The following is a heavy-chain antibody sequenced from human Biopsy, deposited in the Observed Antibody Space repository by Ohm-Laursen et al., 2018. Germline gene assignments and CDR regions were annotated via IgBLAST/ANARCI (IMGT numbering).Heavy chain of an antibody. J-gene: IGHJ5*02. CDR2: IYNSETT. V-gene: IGHV4-39*01. Sequence: TLSLTCSVSGDSISTSTTYYWAWLRQPPGKGPEWIGSIYNSETTFYNPSLKSRVAISVDTSTNQFSLKVSSVTAADTALYYCARHPTGFWFDPWGHGTLVTVSS. CDR3: ARHPTGFWFDP. CDR1: GDSISTSTTYY.